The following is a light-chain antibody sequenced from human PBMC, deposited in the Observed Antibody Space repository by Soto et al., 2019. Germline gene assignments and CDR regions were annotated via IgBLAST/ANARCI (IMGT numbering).Light chain of an antibody. V-gene: IGKV4-1*01. J-gene: IGKJ5*01. CDR3: QQYYSTPIT. CDR2: WAS. CDR1: QSVLYSSNNKNY. Sequence: DCLLTPSPYSLAVSLGARATINCKSSQSVLYSSNNKNYLAWYQQKPGQPPKLLIYWASTRESGVPDRFSGSGSGTDFTLTISSLQAEDVAVYYCQQYYSTPITFGQGTRLEI.